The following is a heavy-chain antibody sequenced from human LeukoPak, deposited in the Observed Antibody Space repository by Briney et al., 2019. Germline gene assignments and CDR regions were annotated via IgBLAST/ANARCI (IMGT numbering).Heavy chain of an antibody. V-gene: IGHV4-59*01. CDR2: VHDSGST. J-gene: IGHJ6*03. CDR1: GGSISSYY. Sequence: SETLSLTCSVSGGSISSYYWSWIRQPPGKGLEYIGHVHDSGSTNYNPSLKGRVTISIDISKNQFSLKLSSVAAADTAVYYCARVGSYCMDVWGKGSTVTVSS. D-gene: IGHD1-26*01. CDR3: ARVGSYCMDV.